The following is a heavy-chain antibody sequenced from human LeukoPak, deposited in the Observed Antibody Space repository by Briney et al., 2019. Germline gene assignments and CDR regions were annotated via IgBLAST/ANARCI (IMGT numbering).Heavy chain of an antibody. Sequence: PSETLSLTCTVSGGSISSYYWSWIRQPPGKGLEWIGYIYYSGSTNYNLSLKSRVTISVDTSKNQFSLKLSSVTAADTAVYYCARRDPTYYYGSGSYYRANAFDIWGQGTMVTVSS. CDR3: ARRDPTYYYGSGSYYRANAFDI. CDR2: IYYSGST. V-gene: IGHV4-59*08. D-gene: IGHD3-10*01. J-gene: IGHJ3*02. CDR1: GGSISSYY.